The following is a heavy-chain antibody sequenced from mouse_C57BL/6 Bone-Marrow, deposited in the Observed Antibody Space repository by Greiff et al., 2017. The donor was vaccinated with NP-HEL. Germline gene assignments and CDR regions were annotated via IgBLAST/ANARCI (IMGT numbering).Heavy chain of an antibody. CDR2: ISSGGSYT. V-gene: IGHV5-6*01. CDR3: ARHPYYYGSSYWYFDV. CDR1: GFTFSSYG. D-gene: IGHD1-1*01. Sequence: EVQLQQSGGDLVKPGGSLKLSCAASGFTFSSYGMSWVRQTPDKRLEWVATISSGGSYTYYPDSVKGRFTISRDNAKNTLYLQMSSLKSEDTAMYYCARHPYYYGSSYWYFDVWGTGTTVTVSS. J-gene: IGHJ1*03.